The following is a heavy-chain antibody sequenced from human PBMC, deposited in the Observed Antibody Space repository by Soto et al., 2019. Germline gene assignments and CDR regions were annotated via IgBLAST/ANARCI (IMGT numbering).Heavy chain of an antibody. V-gene: IGHV3-30-3*01. CDR2: TSYDGSHK. J-gene: IGHJ4*02. Sequence: QVQLVESGGGVVQPGRSLRLSCAASGFTFISYAIYWVRQAPGKGLEWVAVTSYDGSHKYYADSVKGRFTISRDNSKNTLYLQMNSLRAEDTAVYYCARRDYAFGYFDYWGQGTLVTVSS. CDR1: GFTFISYA. D-gene: IGHD4-17*01. CDR3: ARRDYAFGYFDY.